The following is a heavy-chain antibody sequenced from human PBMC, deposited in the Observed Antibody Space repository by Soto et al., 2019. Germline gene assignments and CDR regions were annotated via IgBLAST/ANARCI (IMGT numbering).Heavy chain of an antibody. J-gene: IGHJ6*02. CDR2: ISYDGSNK. V-gene: IGHV3-30*18. CDR3: AKDRKVPAAKQAYYYYGMDV. CDR1: GFTFSSYG. Sequence: GGSLRLSCAASGFTFSSYGMHWVRQAPGKGLEWVAVISYDGSNKYYADSVKGRFTISRDNSKNTLYLQMNSLRAEDTAGYYCAKDRKVPAAKQAYYYYGMDVWAQGTTVTVSS. D-gene: IGHD2-2*01.